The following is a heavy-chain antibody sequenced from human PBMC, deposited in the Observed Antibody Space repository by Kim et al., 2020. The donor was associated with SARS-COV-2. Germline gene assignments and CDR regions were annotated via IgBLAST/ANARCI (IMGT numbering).Heavy chain of an antibody. CDR3: AKEDFWSGYPYFDY. V-gene: IGHV3-23*01. J-gene: IGHJ4*02. D-gene: IGHD3-3*01. Sequence: AASVQGRFTISRDNSKNTLYLQMNSLRAEDTAVYYCAKEDFWSGYPYFDYWGQGTLVTVSS.